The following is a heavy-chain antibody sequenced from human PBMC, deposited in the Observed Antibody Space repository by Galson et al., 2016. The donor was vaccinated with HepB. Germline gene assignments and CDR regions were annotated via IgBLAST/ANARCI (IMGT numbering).Heavy chain of an antibody. CDR1: DFTFSGST. V-gene: IGHV3-73*01. Sequence: SLRLSCAASDFTFSGSTMHWVRQASGKGLEWVGRIRSKANNYATTYAASVKGRFTLSRDDSRNTAYLHMNSLKTEDTAVYYCTEAIPKSPSHYYYGMDVWGQGTTVTVAS. CDR3: TEAIPKSPSHYYYGMDV. CDR2: IRSKANNYAT. J-gene: IGHJ6*02. D-gene: IGHD2-2*02.